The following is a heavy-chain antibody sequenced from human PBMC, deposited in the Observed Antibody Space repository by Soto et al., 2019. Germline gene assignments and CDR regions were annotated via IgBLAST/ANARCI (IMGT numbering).Heavy chain of an antibody. Sequence: GASVKVSCKASGYTFTSYSISWVRQASGQGLEWMGWMNPNTGNTVYAQKFQGRVTMTRNTSISTAYMELSSLRSEDTAVYYCARGSARNYVNPWGQGTLVTVSS. CDR1: GYTFTSYS. CDR2: MNPNTGNT. CDR3: ARGSARNYVNP. D-gene: IGHD1-7*01. J-gene: IGHJ5*02. V-gene: IGHV1-8*02.